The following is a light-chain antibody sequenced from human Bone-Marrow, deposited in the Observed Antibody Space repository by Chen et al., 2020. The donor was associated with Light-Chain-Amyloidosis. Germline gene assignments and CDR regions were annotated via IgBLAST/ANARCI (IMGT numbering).Light chain of an antibody. J-gene: IGKJ2*01. CDR3: QQYRSFTFT. CDR1: QNIGDW. Sequence: DIRMTQSPSTLSASGGDKVTNTCRASQNIGDWLAWFQQKPGKAPKLLISKGSNLESGVPSRFTGSGSGTEFTLTINSLQPDDFATYFCQQYRSFTFTLGQGTKL. V-gene: IGKV1-5*03. CDR2: KGS.